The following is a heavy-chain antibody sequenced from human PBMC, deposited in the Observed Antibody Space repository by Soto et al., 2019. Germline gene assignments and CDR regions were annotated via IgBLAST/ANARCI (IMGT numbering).Heavy chain of an antibody. CDR1: WDSVSSNSAA. D-gene: IGHD3-16*01. V-gene: IGHV6-1*01. Sequence: PSQTLSLTWAISWDSVSSNSAAWNWIRQSPSRGLESLGRTYYRSKWYKGYAVSVKSRVTINPDTSKNQFSLQLNSVTPEETAVYYCARGHDGYVDNWGECTLVTVCS. J-gene: IGHJ4*02. CDR2: TYYRSKWYK. CDR3: ARGHDGYVDN.